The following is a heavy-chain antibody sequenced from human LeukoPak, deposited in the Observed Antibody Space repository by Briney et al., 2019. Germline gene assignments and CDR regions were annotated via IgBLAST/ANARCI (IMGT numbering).Heavy chain of an antibody. J-gene: IGHJ6*02. V-gene: IGHV3-23*01. D-gene: IGHD5-18*01. CDR2: ISGSGGST. CDR1: GFTFSSYA. CDR3: AKSIRRDNTAMVYGMDV. Sequence: GGSLRLSCAASGFTFSSYAMSWVRQAPGKGLEWVSAISGSGGSTYYADSVKGRFTISRDNSKNTLYLQMNSLRAEDTAICYCAKSIRRDNTAMVYGMDVWGQGTTVTVSS.